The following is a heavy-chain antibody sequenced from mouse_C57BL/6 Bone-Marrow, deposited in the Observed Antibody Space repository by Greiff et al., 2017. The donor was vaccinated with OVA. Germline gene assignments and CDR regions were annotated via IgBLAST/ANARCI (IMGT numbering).Heavy chain of an antibody. Sequence: VQRVESGPELVKPGASVKISCKASGYAFSSSWMNWVKQRPGKGLEWIGRIYPGDGDTNYNGKFKGKATLTADKSSSTAYMQLSSLTSEDSAVYFWARHEDGYYASYFDYWGQGTTLTVSS. CDR2: IYPGDGDT. V-gene: IGHV1-82*01. CDR3: ARHEDGYYASYFDY. J-gene: IGHJ2*01. D-gene: IGHD2-3*01. CDR1: GYAFSSSW.